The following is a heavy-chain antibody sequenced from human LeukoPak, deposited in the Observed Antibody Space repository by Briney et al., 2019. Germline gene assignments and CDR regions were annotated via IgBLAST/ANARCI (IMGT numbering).Heavy chain of an antibody. Sequence: ASVKVSCKASGYTFTGYYTHWVRQAPGQGLEWMGWINPSGGGTNYAQKFQGRVTMTRDTSISTAYMELSRLRSDDTAVYYCARDSSSSLAGPPDYYYMDVWGKGTTVTVSS. V-gene: IGHV1-2*02. CDR3: ARDSSSSLAGPPDYYYMDV. CDR1: GYTFTGYY. J-gene: IGHJ6*03. D-gene: IGHD6-6*01. CDR2: INPSGGGT.